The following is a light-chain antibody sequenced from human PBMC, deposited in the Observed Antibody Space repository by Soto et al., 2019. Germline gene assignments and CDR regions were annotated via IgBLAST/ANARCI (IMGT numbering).Light chain of an antibody. V-gene: IGKV3-11*01. CDR3: QQRSNWPPIT. Sequence: EIVLTHSPATLSLSPCERAALSCRASQSVKTFLVWYQQRPGQAPRLLIHDASHRAAGIPARFSGSGFGTDFTLTISSLEPEDAAVYYCQQRSNWPPITFGQGTRLEIK. CDR2: DAS. J-gene: IGKJ5*01. CDR1: QSVKTF.